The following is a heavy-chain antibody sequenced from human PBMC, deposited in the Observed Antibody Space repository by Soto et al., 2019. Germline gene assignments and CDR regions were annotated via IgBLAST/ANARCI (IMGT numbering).Heavy chain of an antibody. CDR3: ARGADGSGSEGYYGMDV. J-gene: IGHJ6*02. CDR1: GFTFSSYE. Sequence: LRLSCAASGFTFSSYEMNWVRQAPGKGLEWVSYISSSGSTIYYADSVKGRFTISRDNAKNSLYLQMNSLRAEDTAVYYCARGADGSGSEGYYGMDVWGQGTTVTVSS. D-gene: IGHD3-10*01. CDR2: ISSSGSTI. V-gene: IGHV3-48*03.